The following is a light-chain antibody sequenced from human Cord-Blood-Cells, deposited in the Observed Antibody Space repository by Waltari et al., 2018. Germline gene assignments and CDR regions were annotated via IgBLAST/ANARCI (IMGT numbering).Light chain of an antibody. V-gene: IGKV3-15*01. CDR2: GAS. J-gene: IGKJ4*02. Sequence: EIVMTQSPATLSVSPGERATLSCRASQSVSSNLAWYHQKPGQAPRLLIYGASTRATGIPAMFSGSGSGTEFTLTISSLQSEDFAVYYCQQYNNWAPLTFGGGTKVEIK. CDR1: QSVSSN. CDR3: QQYNNWAPLT.